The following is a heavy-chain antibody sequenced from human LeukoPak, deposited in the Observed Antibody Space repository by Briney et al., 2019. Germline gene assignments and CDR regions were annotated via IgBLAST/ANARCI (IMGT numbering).Heavy chain of an antibody. J-gene: IGHJ4*02. CDR3: AKDGRPTASLYGDYGGDSDY. V-gene: IGHV3-23*01. CDR2: ISGSGSST. D-gene: IGHD4-17*01. Sequence: PGGSLRLSCAASGFTFTTYGMSWVRQAPGKGLEWVSGISGSGSSTYYADSVKGRFTISRDNSKNTLYLQVSSLRAEDTAVYYCAKDGRPTASLYGDYGGDSDYWGQGTLVTVSS. CDR1: GFTFTTYG.